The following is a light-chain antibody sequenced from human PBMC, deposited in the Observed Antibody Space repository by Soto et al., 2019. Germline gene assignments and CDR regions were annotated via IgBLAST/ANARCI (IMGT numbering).Light chain of an antibody. V-gene: IGLV2-14*03. CDR2: DVS. CDR1: SSDVGGYNY. CDR3: TSCTSSRTVSPYV. Sequence: QSVLTQPASVSPTPGEPITISCTGTSSDVGGYNYVSWYQHHPGKAPKLMIYDVSHRPSGVSNRFSGYKSVNPAYLIISGLQAAVHVFYYFTSCTSSRTVSPYVSRTGTMITGL. J-gene: IGLJ1*01.